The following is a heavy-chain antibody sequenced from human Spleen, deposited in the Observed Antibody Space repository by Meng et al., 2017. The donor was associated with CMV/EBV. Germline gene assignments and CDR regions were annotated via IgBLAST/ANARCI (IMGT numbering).Heavy chain of an antibody. V-gene: IGHV3-30*02. Sequence: GESLKISCAASGFTFSSYGMHWVRQAPGKGLEWVAFIRYDGSNKYYADSVKGRFTISRDNSKNTLFLQMDSLRVDDTATYFCAKGSSWDDLDFWSQGTLVTVSS. J-gene: IGHJ4*02. CDR3: AKGSSWDDLDF. CDR2: IRYDGSNK. CDR1: GFTFSSYG. D-gene: IGHD6-13*01.